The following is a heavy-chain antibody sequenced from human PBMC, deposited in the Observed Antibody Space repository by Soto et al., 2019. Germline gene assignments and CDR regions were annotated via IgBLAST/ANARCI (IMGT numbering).Heavy chain of an antibody. Sequence: ASVKVSCKASGGTFSSYAISWVRQAPGQGLEWMGGIIPIFGTANYAQKFQGRVTITADESTSTAYMELSSLRSEDTAVYYCARDPQAVGISYYYYGMDVWGQGTTVTVSS. D-gene: IGHD6-19*01. CDR3: ARDPQAVGISYYYYGMDV. J-gene: IGHJ6*02. CDR2: IIPIFGTA. CDR1: GGTFSSYA. V-gene: IGHV1-69*01.